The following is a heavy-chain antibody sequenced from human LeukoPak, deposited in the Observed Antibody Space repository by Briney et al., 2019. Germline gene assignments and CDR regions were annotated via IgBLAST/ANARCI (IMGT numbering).Heavy chain of an antibody. Sequence: GASVKASCKASGGTFSSSAITWVRQAPGQGLEWMGGIIPLFGTANYAQKFQGRVTITADESTNTAYMEQSGLRSEDTAVYYCASSPSGYQFDFWGQGTLVTVSS. CDR1: GGTFSSSA. D-gene: IGHD2-2*01. V-gene: IGHV1-69*13. CDR3: ASSPSGYQFDF. J-gene: IGHJ4*02. CDR2: IIPLFGTA.